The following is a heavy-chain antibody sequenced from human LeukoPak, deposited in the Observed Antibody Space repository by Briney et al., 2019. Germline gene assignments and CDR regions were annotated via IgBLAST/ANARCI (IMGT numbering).Heavy chain of an antibody. D-gene: IGHD3-10*01. Sequence: TGGSLRLSCAASGFTFSSYAMSWVRQAPGKGLECVSAISGSGGSTYYADSVKGRFTISRDNSKNTLYLQMNSLRAEDTAVYYCAKDRGNYYGSGSYYQGPFDYWGQGTLVTVSS. CDR3: AKDRGNYYGSGSYYQGPFDY. V-gene: IGHV3-23*01. J-gene: IGHJ4*02. CDR1: GFTFSSYA. CDR2: ISGSGGST.